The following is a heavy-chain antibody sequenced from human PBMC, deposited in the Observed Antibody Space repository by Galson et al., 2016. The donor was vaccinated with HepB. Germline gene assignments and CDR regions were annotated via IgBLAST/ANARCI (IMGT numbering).Heavy chain of an antibody. CDR1: EYSFTRHW. CDR3: ANLPGRDSSGYFCY. D-gene: IGHD3-22*01. V-gene: IGHV5-51*01. J-gene: IGHJ4*02. Sequence: QSGAEVKKPGQSLKISCKGSEYSFTRHWIAWVRQMPGKGLEWMGIIYPGDSDTRYSPSFQGQVTISADKSISTAYLQWSSLKASDTAMYYCANLPGRDSSGYFCYWGQGTLVTVSS. CDR2: IYPGDSDT.